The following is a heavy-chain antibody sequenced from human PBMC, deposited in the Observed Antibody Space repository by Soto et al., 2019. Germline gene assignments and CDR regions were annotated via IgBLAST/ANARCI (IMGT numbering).Heavy chain of an antibody. D-gene: IGHD2-15*01. Sequence: SQTLSLPCVISGDSVSSNGACWNWIRQSPSRGLQWLGRLYYRSKWFHDYAASVESRMAINPDTSRNQFSLQLNYVTPEDTAVYYCARVHCSAGTCLDGLDFWGQGTTVTVSS. CDR1: GDSVSSNGAC. V-gene: IGHV6-1*01. CDR3: ARVHCSAGTCLDGLDF. J-gene: IGHJ6*02. CDR2: LYYRSKWFH.